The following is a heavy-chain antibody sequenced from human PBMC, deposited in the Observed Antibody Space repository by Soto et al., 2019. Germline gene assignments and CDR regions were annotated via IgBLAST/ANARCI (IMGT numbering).Heavy chain of an antibody. CDR2: IDPSDSYT. CDR1: GYSFTSYW. D-gene: IGHD6-13*01. V-gene: IGHV5-10-1*01. J-gene: IGHJ6*02. Sequence: GESLKISCKGSGYSFTSYWISWVRQMPGKGLEWMGRIDPSDSYTNYSPSFQGHVTISADKSISTAYLQWSSLKASDTAMYYCASAIGPYSPLYYYGMDVWGQGTTVTVSS. CDR3: ASAIGPYSPLYYYGMDV.